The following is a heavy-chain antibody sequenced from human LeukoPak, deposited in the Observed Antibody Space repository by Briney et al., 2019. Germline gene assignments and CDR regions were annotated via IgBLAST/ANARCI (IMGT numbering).Heavy chain of an antibody. CDR2: ISYDGSNK. CDR1: GFTFSSYG. J-gene: IGHJ4*02. CDR3: AKERPSSGYFDYFDY. V-gene: IGHV3-30*18. Sequence: GGSLRLSCAASGFTFSSYGMHWVRQAPGKGLEWVAVISYDGSNKYYADSVKGRFTISRDNSKNTLYLQMNSLRAEDTAVYYCAKERPSSGYFDYFDYWGQGTPVTVSS. D-gene: IGHD3-22*01.